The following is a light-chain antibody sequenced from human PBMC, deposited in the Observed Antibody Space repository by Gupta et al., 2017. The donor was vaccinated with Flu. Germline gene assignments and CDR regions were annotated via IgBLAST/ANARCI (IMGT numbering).Light chain of an antibody. CDR2: DVS. CDR1: SRDVGCYNY. CDR3: CSYAGTYSHV. Sequence: QSALTQPRPVAGSPGHSVTISCTGTSRDVGCYNYASGYPPHPGKAPKVMIYDVSKRPSGVPDRFTGSKSDNTASLTISGLQAEDEADYYCCSYAGTYSHVFGPGTKVTVL. J-gene: IGLJ1*01. V-gene: IGLV2-11*01.